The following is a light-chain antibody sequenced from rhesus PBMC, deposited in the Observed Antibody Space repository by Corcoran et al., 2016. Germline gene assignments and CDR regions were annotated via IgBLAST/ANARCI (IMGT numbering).Light chain of an antibody. CDR2: DAS. CDR3: PHRNTYPPT. V-gene: IGKV1-38*01. J-gene: IGKJ4*01. CDR1: QGISRY. Sequence: DIQLTQSPSSLSASVGDRATITRRASQGISRYLAWYQQKSGKAPKVLIYDASNLQSGVPSRFSGTGSGTEFTLTICSLQPEDFATYYCPHRNTYPPTFGGATKVEIK.